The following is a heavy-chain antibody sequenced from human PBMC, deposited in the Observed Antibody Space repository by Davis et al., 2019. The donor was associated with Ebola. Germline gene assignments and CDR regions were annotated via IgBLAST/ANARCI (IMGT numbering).Heavy chain of an antibody. CDR3: ARVGPFAFWSGYYVTWFDP. Sequence: MPSETLSLTCAVYDGSFSGYYWSWIRQPPGKGLEWIGYIYYSGSTNYNPSLKSRVTISIDTSKNQFSLKLSSVTAADTAVYFCARVGPFAFWSGYYVTWFDPWGQGTLVIVSS. V-gene: IGHV4-59*01. D-gene: IGHD3-3*01. CDR2: IYYSGST. J-gene: IGHJ5*02. CDR1: DGSFSGYY.